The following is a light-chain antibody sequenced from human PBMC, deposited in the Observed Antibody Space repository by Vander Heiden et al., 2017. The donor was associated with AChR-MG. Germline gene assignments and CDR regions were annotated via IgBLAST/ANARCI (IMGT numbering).Light chain of an antibody. CDR2: EVS. CDR3: MQSIQLRT. CDR1: QSLLHSDGKTY. J-gene: IGKJ1*01. Sequence: DIVMTQTPLSLSVTPGQPASISCKSSQSLLHSDGKTYLYWYLQKPGQSPQLLIYEVSNRFYGVPDRFSGIGSGTDFTLKISRVEAEDVGVYYCMQSIQLRTFGQGTKVEIK. V-gene: IGKV2D-29*02.